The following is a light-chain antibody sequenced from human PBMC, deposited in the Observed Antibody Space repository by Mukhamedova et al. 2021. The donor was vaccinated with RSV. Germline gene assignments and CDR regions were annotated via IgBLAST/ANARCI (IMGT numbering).Light chain of an antibody. Sequence: WYQRRVHGKAPKVLIYAASSLQSGVPPRFSGSESGTDFTLTISSLQPECFSTFFFPQGYNNPYTFCQGTKLE. CDR2: AAS. CDR3: PQGYNNPYT. J-gene: IGKJ2*01. V-gene: IGKV1-39*01.